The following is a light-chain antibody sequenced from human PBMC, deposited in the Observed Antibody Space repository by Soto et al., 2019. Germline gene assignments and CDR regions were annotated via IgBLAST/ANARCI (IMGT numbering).Light chain of an antibody. CDR3: QQYGSSSWT. Sequence: EIVLTQSPGTLSLSPGKRATLSCRASQSISSSYLAWYQQRPGQAPRLLIYGASSRATGIPDRFSGSGSGTEFTLTISRLEPEDFAVYHCQQYGSSSWTFGQGTKVDI. CDR2: GAS. CDR1: QSISSSY. J-gene: IGKJ1*01. V-gene: IGKV3-20*01.